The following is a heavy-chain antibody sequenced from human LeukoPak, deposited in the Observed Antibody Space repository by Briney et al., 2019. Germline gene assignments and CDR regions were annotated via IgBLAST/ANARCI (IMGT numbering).Heavy chain of an antibody. V-gene: IGHV1-69*13. Sequence: SVKVSCKASGGTFSSYAISWVRQAPGQGLEWVGGIIPIFGTANYAQKFQGRVTITADESTSTAYMELSSLRSEDTAVYYCARDRVWGSYRSVFDYWGQGTLVTVSS. CDR2: IIPIFGTA. CDR3: ARDRVWGSYRSVFDY. J-gene: IGHJ4*02. D-gene: IGHD3-16*02. CDR1: GGTFSSYA.